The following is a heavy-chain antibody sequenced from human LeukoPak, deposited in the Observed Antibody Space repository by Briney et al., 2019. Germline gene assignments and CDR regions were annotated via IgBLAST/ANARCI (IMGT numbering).Heavy chain of an antibody. CDR1: GFIFTNYF. Sequence: GGSLRLSCAASGFIFTNYFMSWVRQAPGKGLEWVASIKRDGSEKYYVDSVRGRFTISRDNTMNSLYLRMSSLRAEDTAVYYCATDRGWRTSGYYLYYFEYWGQGTLVTYSS. CDR3: ATDRGWRTSGYYLYYFEY. D-gene: IGHD3-3*01. J-gene: IGHJ4*02. V-gene: IGHV3-7*01. CDR2: IKRDGSEK.